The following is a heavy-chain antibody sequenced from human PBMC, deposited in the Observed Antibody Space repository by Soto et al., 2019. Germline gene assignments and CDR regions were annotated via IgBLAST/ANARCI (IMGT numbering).Heavy chain of an antibody. D-gene: IGHD3-22*01. V-gene: IGHV3-48*03. CDR2: ISTSGNTI. CDR1: GFTFSSYE. CDR3: ARDIDYYDSSGYQDY. Sequence: TGGSLRLSCAASGFTFSSYEMNWVRQAPGKGLEWVSYISTSGNTIHYADPVKGRFTISRDNAKNSLYLQMNSLRAEDTAVYYCARDIDYYDSSGYQDYWGQGALVTVSS. J-gene: IGHJ4*02.